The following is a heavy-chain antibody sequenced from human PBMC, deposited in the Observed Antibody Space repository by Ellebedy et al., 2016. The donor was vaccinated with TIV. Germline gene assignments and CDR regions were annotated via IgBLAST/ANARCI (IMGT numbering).Heavy chain of an antibody. Sequence: GESLKISCAASGFTFETYAMHWVRQSPGKGLESVAVISFDGSSKYYTDSVKGRFTVSRYQSKSNLHLEMNRLRVEDTAVYYCARDQDTSGYYSLGDSWGQGTLVTVSS. CDR2: ISFDGSSK. CDR3: ARDQDTSGYYSLGDS. D-gene: IGHD3-22*01. CDR1: GFTFETYA. J-gene: IGHJ4*02. V-gene: IGHV3-30*04.